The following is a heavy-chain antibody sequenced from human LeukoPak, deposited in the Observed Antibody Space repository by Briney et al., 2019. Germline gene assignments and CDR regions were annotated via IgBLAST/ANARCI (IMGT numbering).Heavy chain of an antibody. D-gene: IGHD6-19*01. J-gene: IGHJ3*02. V-gene: IGHV4-59*08. CDR2: IYYTGNT. CDR3: ARASKAVAVLAFDI. Sequence: SETLSLTCTVSGGSISSYYWTWIRQPPGKGLEWIGYIYYTGNTNYNPSLKSRVTISVDTSKNHFSLKLSSVTAADTAVYYCARASKAVAVLAFDIWGRGTMVTVSS. CDR1: GGSISSYY.